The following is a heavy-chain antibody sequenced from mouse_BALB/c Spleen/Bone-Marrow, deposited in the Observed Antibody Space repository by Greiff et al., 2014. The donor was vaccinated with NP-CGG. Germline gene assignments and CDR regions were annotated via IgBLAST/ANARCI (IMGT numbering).Heavy chain of an antibody. CDR1: GYAFTNYL. CDR3: ARRDGSYFDY. CDR2: INPGSGGT. J-gene: IGHJ2*01. V-gene: IGHV1-54*01. Sequence: QVQLQQSGAELVRPGTSVKVSCKASGYAFTNYLIEWVKQRPGQGLEWIGMINPGSGGTNYNEKFKGKAKLTADKSSSTAYMQLSSLTSDDSAVYFCARRDGSYFDYWGQGTTLTVSS. D-gene: IGHD3-3*01.